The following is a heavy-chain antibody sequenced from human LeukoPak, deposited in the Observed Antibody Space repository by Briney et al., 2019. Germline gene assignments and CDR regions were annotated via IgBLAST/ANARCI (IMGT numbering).Heavy chain of an antibody. V-gene: IGHV1-2*02. CDR2: INPNSGGT. J-gene: IGHJ3*02. CDR1: GYAFPSYY. D-gene: IGHD3-22*01. Sequence: SGQGSCHASGYAFPSYYMHWVGQAPGQGREWMGWINPNSGGTNYAQKFQGSVTMTSDTSISTAYMELSRLRSDDTAVYYCARARDYYDSSGSLDAFDIWGQGTMVTVSS. CDR3: ARARDYYDSSGSLDAFDI.